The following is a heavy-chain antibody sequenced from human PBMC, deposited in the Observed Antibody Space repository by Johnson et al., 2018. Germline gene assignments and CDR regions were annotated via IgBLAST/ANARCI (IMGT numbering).Heavy chain of an antibody. J-gene: IGHJ6*03. D-gene: IGHD5-18*01. CDR3: AKSPYSYETPAYYIDV. CDR1: GFTFSSYG. V-gene: IGHV3-30*18. CDR2: ISYDGSNK. Sequence: QVQLVQSGGGVVQPGRSLRLSCVASGFTFSSYGMYWVRQAPGKGLEWVAVISYDGSNKNYADSVKGRFTISRDNSKNTLYLQMNSLRAEDMAVYYCAKSPYSYETPAYYIDVWGKGTTVTVS.